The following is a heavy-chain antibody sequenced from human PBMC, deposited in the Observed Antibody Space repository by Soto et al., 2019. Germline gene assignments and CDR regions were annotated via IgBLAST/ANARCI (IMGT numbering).Heavy chain of an antibody. CDR1: GFIFSSYG. D-gene: IGHD6-19*01. V-gene: IGHV3-33*01. CDR3: ASSAA. J-gene: IGHJ5*02. Sequence: QVQLVESGGGVVQPGRSLRLSCAASGFIFSSYGMHWVRQAPGKGLEWVAVIWYDGSNTYYADPVKGRFTISRDNSKNTLFLQRNSLRDEDTAVYYCASSAAWGRGTLVTVSS. CDR2: IWYDGSNT.